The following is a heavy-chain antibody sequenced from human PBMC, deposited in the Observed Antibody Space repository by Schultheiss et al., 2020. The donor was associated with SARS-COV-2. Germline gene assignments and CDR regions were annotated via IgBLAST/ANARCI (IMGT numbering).Heavy chain of an antibody. Sequence: GGSLRLSCAASGFTFSNAWMSWVRQAPGKGLEWVSAISGSGGSTYYADSVKGRFTISRDNSKNTLYLQMNSLRAEDTAVYYCAKAGYGDYEGYWGQGTLVTVSS. V-gene: IGHV3-23*01. D-gene: IGHD4-17*01. CDR3: AKAGYGDYEGY. CDR1: GFTFSNAW. CDR2: ISGSGGST. J-gene: IGHJ4*02.